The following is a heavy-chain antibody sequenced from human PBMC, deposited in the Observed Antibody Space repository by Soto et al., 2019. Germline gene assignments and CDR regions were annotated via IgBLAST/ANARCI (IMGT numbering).Heavy chain of an antibody. Sequence: SETLSLTCTVSGGSITSYNWNLLRQPPGKALEWIGYVYNSGSTNYNPSLKSRVTISVDTSKNQFSLKVNSVTAADTAVYYCARRAVVAVTGSLDNWLDPWGQGILVTVS. J-gene: IGHJ5*02. CDR3: ARRAVVAVTGSLDNWLDP. D-gene: IGHD2-21*01. CDR1: GGSITSYN. V-gene: IGHV4-59*01. CDR2: VYNSGST.